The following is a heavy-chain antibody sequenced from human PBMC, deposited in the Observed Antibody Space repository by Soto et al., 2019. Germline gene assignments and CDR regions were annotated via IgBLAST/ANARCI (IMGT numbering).Heavy chain of an antibody. D-gene: IGHD6-13*01. CDR3: AKERWAAAGTPTLDY. CDR2: ISGGTSST. J-gene: IGHJ4*02. Sequence: EVQLLESGGGLVQPGGSLRLSCAASGFTFSSYAMSWVLQTPGKGLEWISAISGGTSSTYYEDSVKGRFTISRDNSKNTLYLQMNSLRAEDTAVYYCAKERWAAAGTPTLDYWGQGTLVTVSS. CDR1: GFTFSSYA. V-gene: IGHV3-23*01.